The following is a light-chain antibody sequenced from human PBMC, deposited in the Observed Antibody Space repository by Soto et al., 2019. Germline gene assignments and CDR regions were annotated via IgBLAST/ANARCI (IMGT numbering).Light chain of an antibody. J-gene: IGKJ5*01. CDR1: QSISSY. CDR3: QQSYSTPIT. Sequence: DIQMTQSPSSLPASVGERVTITCRASQSISSYLNWYQQKPGKAPKLLIYATSSLQSGVPSRFSGSGSGTDFTLTISSLQPEDFATYYCQQSYSTPITFGQGTRLEI. CDR2: ATS. V-gene: IGKV1-39*01.